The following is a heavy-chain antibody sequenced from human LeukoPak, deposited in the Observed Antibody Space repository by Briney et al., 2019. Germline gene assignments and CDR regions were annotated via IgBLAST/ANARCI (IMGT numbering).Heavy chain of an antibody. D-gene: IGHD3-10*01. V-gene: IGHV3-30-3*01. CDR2: ISHDGSES. Sequence: GGTLRLSCAASGFTFSSHAMVWVRQAPGKGLEWVSFISHDGSESFHTESVKGRFTISRDNFKNTVDLQVSGLKEEDTAVYYCARARGNRMVRVFMDVWGKGTTVTVSS. CDR3: ARARGNRMVRVFMDV. CDR1: GFTFSSHA. J-gene: IGHJ6*03.